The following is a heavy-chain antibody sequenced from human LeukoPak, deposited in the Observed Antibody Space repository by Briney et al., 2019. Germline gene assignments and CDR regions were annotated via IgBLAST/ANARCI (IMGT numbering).Heavy chain of an antibody. V-gene: IGHV4-4*07. CDR2: IYTSGST. J-gene: IGHJ3*02. CDR1: GGSISSYY. Sequence: SETLSLTRTVSGGSISSYYWSWIRQPAGKGLEWTGHIYTSGSTNYNPSLKSRVTMSVDTSKNQFSLKLRSVTAADTAVYYCAKNRDYGDYVGVGTLDIWAQGTMVTVSS. D-gene: IGHD4-17*01. CDR3: AKNRDYGDYVGVGTLDI.